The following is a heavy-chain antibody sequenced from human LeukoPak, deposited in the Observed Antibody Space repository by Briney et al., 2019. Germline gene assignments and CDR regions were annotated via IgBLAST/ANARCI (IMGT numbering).Heavy chain of an antibody. D-gene: IGHD6-13*01. V-gene: IGHV4-59*08. Sequence: SETLSLTCTVSGGSTNNYYWSWIRQPPGKGLEWIGYIYYSGSTNYNPSLKSRVTISVDTSKNQFSLKLSSVTAADTAVYYCARGSIAAAGSWYFDYWGQGTLVTVSS. J-gene: IGHJ4*02. CDR2: IYYSGST. CDR1: GGSTNNYY. CDR3: ARGSIAAAGSWYFDY.